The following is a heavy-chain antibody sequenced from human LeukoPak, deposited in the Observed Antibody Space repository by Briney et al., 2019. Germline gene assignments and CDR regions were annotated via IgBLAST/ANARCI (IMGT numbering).Heavy chain of an antibody. V-gene: IGHV3-33*01. Sequence: PGGSLRLSCAASGFTFSSYGMHWVRQAPGKGLEWVAVIWYDGSNKYYADSVKGRFTISRDNSKNTLYLQMNSLRAEDTAVYYCARETPGGGESDYWGQGTLVTVSS. CDR3: ARETPGGGESDY. D-gene: IGHD3-16*01. CDR2: IWYDGSNK. J-gene: IGHJ4*02. CDR1: GFTFSSYG.